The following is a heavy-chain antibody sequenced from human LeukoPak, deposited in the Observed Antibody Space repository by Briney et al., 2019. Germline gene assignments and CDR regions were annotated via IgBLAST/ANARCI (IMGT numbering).Heavy chain of an antibody. CDR1: GGSTNTYY. CDR3: AGYGSGSFRGWFDP. CDR2: MFDSGTT. J-gene: IGHJ5*02. D-gene: IGHD3-10*01. Sequence: SETLSLTCTVSGGSTNTYYWSWIRQPPGKGLEWIGYMFDSGTTKYNPSLKSRVTISLDTSKNQVSLKLSSVTAADTAVYYCAGYGSGSFRGWFDPWGQGTLVIVPS. V-gene: IGHV4-59*08.